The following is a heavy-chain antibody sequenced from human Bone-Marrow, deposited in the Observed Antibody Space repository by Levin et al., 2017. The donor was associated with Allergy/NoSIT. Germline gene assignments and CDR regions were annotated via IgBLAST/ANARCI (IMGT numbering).Heavy chain of an antibody. V-gene: IGHV4-59*12. D-gene: IGHD2-8*01. CDR2: VFYTGYT. J-gene: IGHJ4*02. CDR3: AQFFTNGYLDY. Sequence: SQTLSLTCTVSGRSINNYFWSWIRQPPGKGLEWIGFVFYTGYTHYNPSLKSRVSMSVDASRNQFSLSLSSVTAADTAVYYCAQFFTNGYLDYWGQGILVTVPS. CDR1: GRSINNYF.